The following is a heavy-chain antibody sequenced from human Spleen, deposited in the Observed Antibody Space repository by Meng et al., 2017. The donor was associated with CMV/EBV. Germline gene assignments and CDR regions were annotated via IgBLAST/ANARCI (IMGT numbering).Heavy chain of an antibody. CDR1: GFTFSSYS. D-gene: IGHD3-3*01. CDR3: ARVSQRMGVADY. V-gene: IGHV3-21*01. J-gene: IGHJ4*02. CDR2: ISSSSSYI. Sequence: GGSLRLSCAASGFTFSSYSMNWVRQAPGKGLEWVSSISSSSSYIYYADSVKGRFTISRDNAKNSLYLQMNSLRAEDTAVYYCARVSQRMGVADYWGQGMLVTVSS.